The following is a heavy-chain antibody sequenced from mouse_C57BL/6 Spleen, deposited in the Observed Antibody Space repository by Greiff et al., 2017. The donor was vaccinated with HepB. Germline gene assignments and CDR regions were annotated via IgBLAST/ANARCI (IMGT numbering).Heavy chain of an antibody. CDR1: GFTFSSYA. CDR3: ARGDDYDRGDYFDY. V-gene: IGHV5-4*03. D-gene: IGHD2-4*01. Sequence: EVMLVESGGGLVKPGGSLKLSCAASGFTFSSYAMSWVRQTPEKRLEWVATISDGGSYTYYPDNVKGRFTISRDNAKNNLYLQMSHLKSEDTAMYYCARGDDYDRGDYFDYWGQGTTLTVSS. CDR2: ISDGGSYT. J-gene: IGHJ2*01.